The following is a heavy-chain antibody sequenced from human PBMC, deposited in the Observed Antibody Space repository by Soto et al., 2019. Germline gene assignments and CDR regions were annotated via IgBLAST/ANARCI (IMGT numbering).Heavy chain of an antibody. CDR2: INHSGST. J-gene: IGHJ6*02. CDR1: GGSFSGYY. CDR3: ARGFKPNYYYYGMDV. Sequence: QVQLQQWGAGLLKPSETLSLTCAVYGGSFSGYYWSWIRQPPGKGLEWIGEINHSGSTNYNPSLKSRVTISVDTSKNQFSLKLSSVTAADTAVYYCARGFKPNYYYYGMDVWGQGTMVTVSS. V-gene: IGHV4-34*01.